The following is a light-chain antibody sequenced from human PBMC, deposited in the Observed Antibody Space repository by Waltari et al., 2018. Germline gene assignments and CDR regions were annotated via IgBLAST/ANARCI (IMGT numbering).Light chain of an antibody. CDR2: WAS. CDR1: QDILYNSNNKNY. CDR3: QQYYKTPS. J-gene: IGKJ4*01. Sequence: DIVMTQSPGSLVVSLGERATINCKSGQDILYNSNNKNYLAWYQHKPGQSPKLLFYWASTPASGVPDRFSGSGSGTDFTLTISRVQAEDVAIYYCQQYYKTPSFGGGTKLEIK. V-gene: IGKV4-1*01.